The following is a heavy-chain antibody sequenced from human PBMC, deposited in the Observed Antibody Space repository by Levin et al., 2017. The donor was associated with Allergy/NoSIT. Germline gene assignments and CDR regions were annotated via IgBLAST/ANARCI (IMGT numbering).Heavy chain of an antibody. CDR3: ARQDRQLATSNPFRENYYFYGMDV. Sequence: SETLSLTCTVSGASIRSYYWNWIRQPPGKGLEWIGYIFYSGSTNYNPSLKSRVTISVDTSKNQFSLKLSSVTAADTAVYYCARQDRQLATSNPFRENYYFYGMDVWGQGTTVTVSS. CDR2: IFYSGST. D-gene: IGHD6-13*01. V-gene: IGHV4-59*08. CDR1: GASIRSYY. J-gene: IGHJ6*02.